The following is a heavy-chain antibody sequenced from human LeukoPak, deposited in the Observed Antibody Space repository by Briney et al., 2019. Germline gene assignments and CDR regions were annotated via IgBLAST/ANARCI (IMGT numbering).Heavy chain of an antibody. D-gene: IGHD4-23*01. V-gene: IGHV4-34*01. J-gene: IGHJ4*02. Sequence: LXXTCAVXXXXXXXXXWSWXRXPXGXXLXXIXEINHSGSTNYNPSLKSRVTISVDTSKNQFSLKLSSVTAADTAVYCCARLLYGGNSDPHDYWGQGALVTVSS. CDR1: XXXXXXXX. CDR2: INHSGST. CDR3: ARLLYGGNSDPHDY.